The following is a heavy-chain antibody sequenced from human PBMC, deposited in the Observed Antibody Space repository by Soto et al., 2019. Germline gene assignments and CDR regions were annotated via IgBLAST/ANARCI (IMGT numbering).Heavy chain of an antibody. D-gene: IGHD7-27*01. Sequence: EVQLVESGGGLVQPGGSLRLSCVDSGFTLSSYWVHWVRQAPGKGLVWVSRINIDGTHTTYADSVKGRFTISRDNAKNTVYLQMNSLRDEDTAAYYCVRDHTGNRDSWGQGTLVTVSS. V-gene: IGHV3-74*01. CDR2: INIDGTHT. CDR3: VRDHTGNRDS. CDR1: GFTLSSYW. J-gene: IGHJ4*02.